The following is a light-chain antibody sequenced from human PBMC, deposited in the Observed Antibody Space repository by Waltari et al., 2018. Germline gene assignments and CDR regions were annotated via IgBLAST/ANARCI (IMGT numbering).Light chain of an antibody. J-gene: IGKJ4*01. CDR2: DAS. CDR3: QQGNDFPLT. Sequence: DIQMTQSPSSVSASVGDRVTITCRACREISRWLAWYQQKPGKAPEFLIYDASTLQSGVPSRFSGSGSGREFTLTITSLQPEDFSTYYCQQGNDFPLTFGGGTKVEMK. V-gene: IGKV1-12*01. CDR1: REISRW.